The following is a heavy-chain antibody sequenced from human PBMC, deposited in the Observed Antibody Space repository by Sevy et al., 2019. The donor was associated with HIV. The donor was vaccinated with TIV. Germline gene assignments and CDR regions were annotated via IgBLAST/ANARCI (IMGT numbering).Heavy chain of an antibody. CDR2: IIPIFGTT. V-gene: IGHV1-69*13. J-gene: IGHJ4*02. CDR1: GGTFRNYA. Sequence: ASVKVSCKASGGTFRNYAINWVRQAPGQGLEWMGAIIPIFGTTNYAQKFQGRLTNTADGSTNTDYMELSSLGSEDTAIYYCAKSGGYNWNYFYFDYWGQGALVTVSS. D-gene: IGHD1-7*01. CDR3: AKSGGYNWNYFYFDY.